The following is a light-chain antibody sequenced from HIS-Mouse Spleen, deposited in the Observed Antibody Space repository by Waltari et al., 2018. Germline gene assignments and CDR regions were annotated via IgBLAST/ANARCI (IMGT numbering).Light chain of an antibody. CDR3: SSYTSSSTEV. CDR2: DVS. V-gene: IGLV2-14*03. J-gene: IGLJ2*01. Sequence: QSALTQPASVSGSPGQSITISCTGTSSDVGGSNYVSWYQQHPGKAPKLIIYDVSNRPSGVSNRFSGSKSGNTASLTISGLQAEDEADYYCSSYTSSSTEVFGGGTKLTVL. CDR1: SSDVGGSNY.